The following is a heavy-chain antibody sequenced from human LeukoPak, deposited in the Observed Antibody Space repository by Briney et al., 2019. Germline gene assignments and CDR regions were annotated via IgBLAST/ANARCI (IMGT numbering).Heavy chain of an antibody. CDR2: INPNTGGT. Sequence: ASVKVSCKASGYTFTDYYFHWVRQVPGQGLECMGWINPNTGGTNYPQKFQGRVTMTRDTAISTAHMELTSLRSDDTAVYYCARDLGATTGAPWYYFDNWGQGTLVTVPS. CDR3: ARDLGATTGAPWYYFDN. V-gene: IGHV1-2*02. J-gene: IGHJ4*01. CDR1: GYTFTDYY. D-gene: IGHD1-26*01.